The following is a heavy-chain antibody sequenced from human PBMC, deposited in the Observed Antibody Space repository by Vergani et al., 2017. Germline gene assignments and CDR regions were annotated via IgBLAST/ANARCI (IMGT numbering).Heavy chain of an antibody. D-gene: IGHD3-22*01. CDR2: ISSSGSTI. J-gene: IGHJ4*02. CDR3: ARAPVQAPREDSSGYYAPHFDY. V-gene: IGHV3-48*03. Sequence: EVQLVESGGGLVQPGGSLRLSCAASGFTFSSYEMNWVRQAPGKGLEWVSYISSSGSTIYYADSVKGRFTISRDNAKNSLYLQMNSLRAEDTAVYYGARAPVQAPREDSSGYYAPHFDYWGQGTLVTVSS. CDR1: GFTFSSYE.